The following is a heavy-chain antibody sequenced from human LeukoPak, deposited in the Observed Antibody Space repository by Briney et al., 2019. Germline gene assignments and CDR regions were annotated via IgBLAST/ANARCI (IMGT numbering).Heavy chain of an antibody. J-gene: IGHJ6*02. CDR2: ISSSSSYI. D-gene: IGHD2-15*01. V-gene: IGHV3-21*01. CDR1: GFTFSSYS. Sequence: GGSLRLSCAASGFTFSSYSMNWVRQAPGKGLEWVSSISSSSSYIYYADSVKGRFTISRDNAKNSLYLQMNSLRAEDTAVYYCARYCSGGSCTYYYGMDVWGQGTTVTVSS. CDR3: ARYCSGGSCTYYYGMDV.